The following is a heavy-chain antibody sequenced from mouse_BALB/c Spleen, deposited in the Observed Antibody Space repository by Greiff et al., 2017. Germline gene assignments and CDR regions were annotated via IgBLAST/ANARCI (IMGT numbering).Heavy chain of an antibody. J-gene: IGHJ2*01. V-gene: IGHV5-9-3*01. CDR2: ISSGGSYT. CDR3: ARETGTD. Sequence: EVKVEESGGGLVKPGGSLKLSCAASGFTFSSYAMSWVRQTPEKRLEWVATISSGGSYTYYPDSVKGRFTISRDNAKNTLYLQMSSLRSEDTAMYYCARETGTDWGQGTTLTVSS. D-gene: IGHD4-1*01. CDR1: GFTFSSYA.